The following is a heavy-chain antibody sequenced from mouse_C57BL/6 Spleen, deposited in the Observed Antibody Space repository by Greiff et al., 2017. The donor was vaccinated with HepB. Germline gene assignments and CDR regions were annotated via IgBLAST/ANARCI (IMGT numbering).Heavy chain of an antibody. CDR3: ARRITTVVGDMDD. CDR1: GYTFTSYW. CDR2: IDPNSGGT. D-gene: IGHD1-1*01. Sequence: QVQLQQPGAELVKPGASVKLSCKASGYTFTSYWMHWVKQRPGRGLEWIGRIDPNSGGTKYNEKFKSKATLTVDKPSSTAYMQLSSLTSEDSAVYYCARRITTVVGDMDDWGQGTSVTFSS. V-gene: IGHV1-72*01. J-gene: IGHJ4*01.